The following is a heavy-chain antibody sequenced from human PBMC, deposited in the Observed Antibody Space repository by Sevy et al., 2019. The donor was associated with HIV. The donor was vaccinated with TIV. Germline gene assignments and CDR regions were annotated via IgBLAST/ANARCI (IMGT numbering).Heavy chain of an antibody. CDR3: TRGYYGSGSYYNNFFDY. CDR2: IYPGDSDT. CDR1: GYSFTRYW. Sequence: GESLKISCEGSGYSFTRYWIGWVRQMPGKGLEWMGMIYPGDSDTRYSPSFQGQVTISAGKSIRTAYLQWSSLKASDTAMYFCTRGYYGSGSYYNNFFDYWGQGTLVTVSS. V-gene: IGHV5-51*01. J-gene: IGHJ4*02. D-gene: IGHD3-10*01.